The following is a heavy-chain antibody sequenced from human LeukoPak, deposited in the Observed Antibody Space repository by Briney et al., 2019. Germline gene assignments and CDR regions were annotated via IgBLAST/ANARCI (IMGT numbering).Heavy chain of an antibody. V-gene: IGHV1-18*01. D-gene: IGHD2-15*01. CDR2: ISVYNGHT. CDR3: ARFCSGGGCYHNWFDP. J-gene: IGHJ5*02. Sequence: ASVKVSCKASGYTFTSYGISWVRQAPGQRLEWMGWISVYNGHTNYAQKLQDRVTMTTDTATNTAYMEPRSLRSDDTAVYHCARFCSGGGCYHNWFDPWGQGTLVTVSS. CDR1: GYTFTSYG.